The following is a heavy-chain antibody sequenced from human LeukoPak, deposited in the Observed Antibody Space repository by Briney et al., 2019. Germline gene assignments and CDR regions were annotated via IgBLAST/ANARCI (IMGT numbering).Heavy chain of an antibody. J-gene: IGHJ4*02. CDR1: GGTFISYA. CDR2: IIPIFGTA. Sequence: GASVKVSCKASGGTFISYAISWVRQAPGQGLDWMGRIIPIFGTANYAQKFQGRVTITTEEATSTAYMELSSLRSEDTAVYYCAREYDYGVEVLYFDYWGQGTLVTVSS. V-gene: IGHV1-69*05. D-gene: IGHD4-17*01. CDR3: AREYDYGVEVLYFDY.